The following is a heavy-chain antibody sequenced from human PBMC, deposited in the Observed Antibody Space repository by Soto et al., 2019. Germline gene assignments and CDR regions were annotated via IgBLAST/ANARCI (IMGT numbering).Heavy chain of an antibody. CDR3: ARDDPTGDTSIAAPADY. V-gene: IGHV1-18*01. J-gene: IGHJ4*02. CDR1: GYTFTSYG. Sequence: QVQLVQSGAEVKKPGASVKVSCKASGYTFTSYGISWVRQAPGQGLEWMGWISAYNGNTNYAQKLQGRVTMTTDTSTSTAYMELRSLRSDDTALYYCARDDPTGDTSIAAPADYWGQGTLVTVSS. D-gene: IGHD6-6*01. CDR2: ISAYNGNT.